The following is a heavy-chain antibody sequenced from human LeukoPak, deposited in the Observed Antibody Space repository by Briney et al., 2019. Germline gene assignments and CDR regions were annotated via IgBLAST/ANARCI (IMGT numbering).Heavy chain of an antibody. CDR3: ARIRAYGDYSVDC. J-gene: IGHJ4*02. CDR1: GFTFSSYS. Sequence: GGSLRLSCVASGFTFSSYSMTWVRQPPGKGLEWISFIHSGGTSIYYADSVKGRFTTSRDNAKSSLYLQMISLRDEDTAVYYCARIRAYGDYSVDCWGQGTLVTVSS. V-gene: IGHV3-48*02. CDR2: IHSGGTSI. D-gene: IGHD4-17*01.